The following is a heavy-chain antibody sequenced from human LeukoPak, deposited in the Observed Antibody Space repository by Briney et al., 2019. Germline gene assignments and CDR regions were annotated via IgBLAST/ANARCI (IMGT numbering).Heavy chain of an antibody. CDR2: ISYDGSNK. D-gene: IGHD6-19*01. CDR1: GFTFSAYG. Sequence: GGSLRLSCAASGFTFSAYGMHWVRQAPGKGLEWVAIISYDGSNKYYADSVKGRFTISRDNSKNTLHLQMNSLKPEDTAVYYCVRGIGLSSGWYEFDYWGQGTLVTVSS. J-gene: IGHJ4*02. CDR3: VRGIGLSSGWYEFDY. V-gene: IGHV3-30*03.